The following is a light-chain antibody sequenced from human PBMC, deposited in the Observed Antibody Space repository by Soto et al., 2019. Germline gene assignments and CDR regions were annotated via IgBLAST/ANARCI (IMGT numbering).Light chain of an antibody. CDR2: GAS. CDR1: QSVSSN. J-gene: IGKJ1*01. Sequence: EMVMTQSPATLSVSPGERATLSCRARQSVSSNLAWYQQRPGQAPRLLIYGASTRATGIPARFRGSGSGTQFTLTISSLQSEDFAVYYCQQYNNWPRTCGQGTKVEIK. CDR3: QQYNNWPRT. V-gene: IGKV3-15*01.